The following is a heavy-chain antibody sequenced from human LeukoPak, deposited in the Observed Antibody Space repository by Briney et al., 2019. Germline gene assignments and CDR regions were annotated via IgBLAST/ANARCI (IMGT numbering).Heavy chain of an antibody. CDR2: INPSGGST. Sequence: ASVKVSCKASGYTITRYYMHWVRQAPGQGLEWMGVINPSGGSTAYAQKFQGRVTMTRDTSTSTVYMELSSLRSEDTAVYYCARDPSGSWQWFDYWGQGTLSPSPQ. J-gene: IGHJ4*02. CDR1: GYTITRYY. CDR3: ARDPSGSWQWFDY. V-gene: IGHV1-46*01. D-gene: IGHD1-26*01.